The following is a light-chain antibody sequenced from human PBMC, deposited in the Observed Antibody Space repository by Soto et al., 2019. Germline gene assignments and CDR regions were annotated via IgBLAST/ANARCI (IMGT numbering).Light chain of an antibody. J-gene: IGLJ2*01. CDR3: QTWGTGPLV. Sequence: QLVLTQSPSASASLGASVKLTCTLSSGYSTYAIAWHQQQPEKGPRYLMKVNSDGSHNKGDGIPDRFSGSSSGAERYLTISSLQSEDEADYYCQTWGTGPLVFGGGTQLTVL. CDR1: SGYSTYA. V-gene: IGLV4-69*01. CDR2: VNSDGSH.